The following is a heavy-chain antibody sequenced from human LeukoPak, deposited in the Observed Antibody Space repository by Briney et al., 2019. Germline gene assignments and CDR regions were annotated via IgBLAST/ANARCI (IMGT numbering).Heavy chain of an antibody. CDR1: GFTFSSYS. J-gene: IGHJ4*02. D-gene: IGHD3-9*01. Sequence: GGSLRLSCAASGFTFSSYSMNWVRQAPGKGLEWVSYISSSSSTTYYADSVKGRFTISRDNSKNTLYLQMNSLRAEDTAVYYCAKLFKTYYDILTGYYPYFDYWGQGTLVTVSS. CDR3: AKLFKTYYDILTGYYPYFDY. V-gene: IGHV3-48*01. CDR2: ISSSSSTT.